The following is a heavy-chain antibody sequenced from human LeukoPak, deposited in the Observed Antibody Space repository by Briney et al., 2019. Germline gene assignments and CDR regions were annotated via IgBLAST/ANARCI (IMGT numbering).Heavy chain of an antibody. Sequence: GRSARLFCAASGFTFSSYGMHWVSQAPGKGLEWVAVISYDGRSKYYADSMKGRFTISRDNSKNTLYLQMNSLGDEDTAVYYCARDLNYAFDIWGQGTLASVSS. CDR2: ISYDGRSK. D-gene: IGHD1-7*01. CDR3: ARDLNYAFDI. V-gene: IGHV3-30*03. J-gene: IGHJ3*02. CDR1: GFTFSSYG.